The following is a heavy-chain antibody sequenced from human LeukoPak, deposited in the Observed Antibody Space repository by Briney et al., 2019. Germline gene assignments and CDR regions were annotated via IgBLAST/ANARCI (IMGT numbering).Heavy chain of an antibody. CDR3: ARSNCDILTGRFDY. CDR1: GGTFSSYA. J-gene: IGHJ4*02. CDR2: IIPIFGTA. V-gene: IGHV1-69*13. D-gene: IGHD3-9*01. Sequence: GASVKVSCKASGGTFSSYAISWVRQAPGQGLEWMGGIIPIFGTANYAQKFQGRVTITADESTSTAYMELSSLRSEDTAVYYCARSNCDILTGRFDYWGQGTLVTVSS.